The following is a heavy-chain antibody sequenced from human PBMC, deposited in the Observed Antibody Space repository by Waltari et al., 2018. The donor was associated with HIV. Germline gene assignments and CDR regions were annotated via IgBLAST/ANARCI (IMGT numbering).Heavy chain of an antibody. V-gene: IGHV4-39*07. J-gene: IGHJ4*02. CDR3: ARDPHYYDSSGVDY. CDR1: GGSISSSSYY. Sequence: QLQLQESGPGLVKPSETLTLTCTVSGGSISSSSYYWGWIRQPPGKGLEGIGSIYYRWSTYYNPSLKSRVTISVDTSKNQFSLKLSSVTAADTAVYYCARDPHYYDSSGVDYWGQGALVTVSS. CDR2: IYYRWST. D-gene: IGHD3-22*01.